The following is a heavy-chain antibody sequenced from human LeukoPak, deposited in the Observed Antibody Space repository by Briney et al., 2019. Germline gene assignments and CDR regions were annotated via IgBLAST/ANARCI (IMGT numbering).Heavy chain of an antibody. V-gene: IGHV4-34*01. CDR1: GGSFSGYY. CDR2: INHSGST. Sequence: SETLSLTCAVYGGSFSGYYWSWIRQPPGKGLEWIGEINHSGSTNYNPSLKSRVTISVDTSKNQFSLNLTSVTAADAAVYYCVRERSSSGGHNWFDPWGQGTLVTVSS. D-gene: IGHD4-23*01. J-gene: IGHJ5*02. CDR3: VRERSSSGGHNWFDP.